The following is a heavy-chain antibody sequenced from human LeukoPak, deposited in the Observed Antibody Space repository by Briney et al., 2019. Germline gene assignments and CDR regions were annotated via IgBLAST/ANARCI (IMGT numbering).Heavy chain of an antibody. D-gene: IGHD5-18*01. V-gene: IGHV4-61*02. Sequence: SQTLSPTCTVSGGSISSGSYYWSWIRQPAGKGLEWIGRIYTSGSTNYNPSLKSRVTISVDTSKNQFSLKLSSVTAADTAVYYCARPTYNYGTDYWGQGTLVTVSS. CDR3: ARPTYNYGTDY. CDR2: IYTSGST. CDR1: GGSISSGSYY. J-gene: IGHJ4*02.